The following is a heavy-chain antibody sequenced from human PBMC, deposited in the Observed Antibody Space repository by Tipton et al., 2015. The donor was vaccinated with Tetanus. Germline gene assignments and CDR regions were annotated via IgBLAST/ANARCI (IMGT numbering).Heavy chain of an antibody. V-gene: IGHV4-61*08. J-gene: IGHJ4*02. CDR1: GGSLRSGDHY. Sequence: GSLRLSCSVSGGSLRSGDHYWSWIRQPPGKGLEWLAYISSSGSTNSNYSLKSRITMSRDTSKNQFSLKLASVTAADTAVYFCARVNFDFSKKGPFDSWGQGILVIVSA. D-gene: IGHD3-3*01. CDR2: ISSSGST. CDR3: ARVNFDFSKKGPFDS.